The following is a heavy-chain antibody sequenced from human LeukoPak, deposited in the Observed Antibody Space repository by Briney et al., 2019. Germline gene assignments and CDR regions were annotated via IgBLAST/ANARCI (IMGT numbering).Heavy chain of an antibody. CDR3: ARDPPGYSSGWTDY. J-gene: IGHJ4*02. Sequence: GGSLRLSCAASGFTFSSYSMNWVRQAPGKGLEWVSSISSSSSYIYYADSVKGRFIISRDNAKNSLYLQMNSLRAEDTAVYYCARDPPGYSSGWTDYWGQGTLVTVSS. D-gene: IGHD6-19*01. V-gene: IGHV3-21*01. CDR2: ISSSSSYI. CDR1: GFTFSSYS.